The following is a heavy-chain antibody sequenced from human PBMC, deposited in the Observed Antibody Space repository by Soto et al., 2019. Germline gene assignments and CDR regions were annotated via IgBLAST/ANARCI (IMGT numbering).Heavy chain of an antibody. CDR2: INHSGST. Sequence: QVQLQQWGAGLLKPSETLSLTCAVYGGSFSGYYWSWIRQPPGKGLEWIGEINHSGSTNYNPSLKSRVNISVDLSKNQFSLKLSSVTGVDLAVYFCARERHFDFWSGYYEDYWGQGTLVTVSS. D-gene: IGHD3-3*01. J-gene: IGHJ4*02. V-gene: IGHV4-34*01. CDR3: ARERHFDFWSGYYEDY. CDR1: GGSFSGYY.